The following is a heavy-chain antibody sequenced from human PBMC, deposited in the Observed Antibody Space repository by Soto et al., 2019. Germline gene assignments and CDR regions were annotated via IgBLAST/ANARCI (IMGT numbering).Heavy chain of an antibody. J-gene: IGHJ3*02. CDR3: ARLPFLYDYGDYEIDAFDI. CDR2: IYSGGST. D-gene: IGHD4-17*01. V-gene: IGHV3-53*01. CDR1: GFTVSSNY. Sequence: GGSLRLSCAASGFTVSSNYMSWVRQAPGKGLEWVSVIYSGGSTYYADSVKGRFTISRDNSKNTLYLQMNSLRAEDTAVYYCARLPFLYDYGDYEIDAFDIWGQGAMVTVSS.